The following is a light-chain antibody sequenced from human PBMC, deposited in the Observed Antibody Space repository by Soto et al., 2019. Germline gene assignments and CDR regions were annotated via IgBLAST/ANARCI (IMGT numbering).Light chain of an antibody. CDR1: QSVTRY. CDR2: DAS. CDR3: QQYGSSPKT. Sequence: ILLTQSPATLSLSPGERATLSCRASQSVTRYLAWYQQRPGQTPRLLIYDASSRATGIPARFSGSGSGTDFTLTISRLEPEDFAVYYCQQYGSSPKTFGQGTKVDIK. V-gene: IGKV3-20*01. J-gene: IGKJ1*01.